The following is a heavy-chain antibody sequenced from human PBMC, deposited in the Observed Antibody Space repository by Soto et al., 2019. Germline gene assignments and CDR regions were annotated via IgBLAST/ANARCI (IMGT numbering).Heavy chain of an antibody. J-gene: IGHJ5*02. CDR3: TRDASRDSSARGWFDP. CDR1: GFTFRSFT. V-gene: IGHV3-21*02. CDR2: ISSNSAYI. D-gene: IGHD6-13*01. Sequence: EVQLVESGGGLVKSGGSLRLSCAASGFTFRSFTMNWVRQAPGKGLEWVSTISSNSAYIYYTDALRGRFTISRDNAKNSLHLQMNSLRAEDTAVYYCTRDASRDSSARGWFDPWGPGTLVTVSS.